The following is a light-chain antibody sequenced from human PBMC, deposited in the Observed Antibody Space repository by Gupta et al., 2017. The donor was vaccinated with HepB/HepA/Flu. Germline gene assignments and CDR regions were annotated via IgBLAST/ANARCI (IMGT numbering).Light chain of an antibody. V-gene: IGLV1-47*01. CDR1: GSNIGSNY. Sequence: SVLPQPPSASGTPGQRVSISCPGSGSNIGSNYVYCYQQHPGTAPNLLIYKNNQRPPAAPERFSGSKSGTSATVAISRLQAEDAADYYCASEDASRSGWVFGGGTKLTVL. CDR3: ASEDASRSGWV. J-gene: IGLJ3*02. CDR2: KNN.